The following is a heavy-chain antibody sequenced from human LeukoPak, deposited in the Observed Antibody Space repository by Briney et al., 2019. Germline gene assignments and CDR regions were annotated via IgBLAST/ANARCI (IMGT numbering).Heavy chain of an antibody. J-gene: IGHJ5*02. CDR2: INPNSGGT. CDR1: GYNFSDHY. D-gene: IGHD2-2*01. CDR3: ARAVVVVPAALKGNWFDP. Sequence: GASVTVSCKASGYNFSDHYIHWVRQAPGQGLEWMGWINPNSGGTNYAQKFQGRVTMTRDTSISTAYMELSRLRSDDTAVYYCARAVVVVPAALKGNWFDPWGQGTLVTVSS. V-gene: IGHV1-2*02.